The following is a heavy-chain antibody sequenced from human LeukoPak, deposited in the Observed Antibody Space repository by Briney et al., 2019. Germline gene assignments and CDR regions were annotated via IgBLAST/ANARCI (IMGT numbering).Heavy chain of an antibody. D-gene: IGHD6-19*01. CDR2: ISGSGGST. CDR3: AKVSSGGWDY. J-gene: IGHJ4*02. V-gene: IGHV3-23*01. Sequence: GGSLRLSCAASGFTFSSYSMTWVRQAPGKGLEWVSAISGSGGSTYYADSVKGRFTISRDNSKNTLYLQMNSLRAEDTAVYYCAKVSSGGWDYWGQGTLVTVSS. CDR1: GFTFSSYS.